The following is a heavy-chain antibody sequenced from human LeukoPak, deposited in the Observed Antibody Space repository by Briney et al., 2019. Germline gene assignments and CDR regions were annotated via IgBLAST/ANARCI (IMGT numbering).Heavy chain of an antibody. CDR3: ARVNTMVRGVTIYYYYMDV. V-gene: IGHV2-70*11. D-gene: IGHD3-10*01. Sequence: SGPALVKPTQTLTLTCTFSGFSLNTSGMCVSWIRQPPGKALEWLARIDWDDDRYYSTSLKTRLTIPKDPSKNQVVLTMTNMDPVDTATYYCARVNTMVRGVTIYYYYMDVWGKGTTVTVSS. J-gene: IGHJ6*03. CDR1: GFSLNTSGMC. CDR2: IDWDDDR.